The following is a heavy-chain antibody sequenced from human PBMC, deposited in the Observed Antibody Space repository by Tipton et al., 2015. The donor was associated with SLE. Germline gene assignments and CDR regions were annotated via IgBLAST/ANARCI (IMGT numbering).Heavy chain of an antibody. D-gene: IGHD3/OR15-3a*01. CDR1: ADSMTSHY. V-gene: IGHV4-59*11. Sequence: TLSLTCTVSADSMTSHYWSWIRQSPGKGLEWIGYVFYRGNTRYSPSLNSRVTIAIDTSRRQFTLNLKSVTAADTAVYYCARDRMDRDAFDLWGQGTLVTISS. J-gene: IGHJ3*01. CDR2: VFYRGNT. CDR3: ARDRMDRDAFDL.